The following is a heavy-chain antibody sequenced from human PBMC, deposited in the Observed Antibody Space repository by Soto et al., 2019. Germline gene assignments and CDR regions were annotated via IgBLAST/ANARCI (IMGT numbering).Heavy chain of an antibody. J-gene: IGHJ6*02. V-gene: IGHV4-59*12. CDR3: ARAGLVPAAIGVYYYGMDV. D-gene: IGHD2-2*01. CDR2: ISYSGSI. Sequence: SETLSLTCTVSGRSISSSYLRSVPQSPEKGLEYIGYISYSGSINYNPSLKSRVTMSVDTSKNQFSLKLSSVTAADTAVYYCARAGLVPAAIGVYYYGMDVWGQGTTVTVSS. CDR1: GRSISSSY.